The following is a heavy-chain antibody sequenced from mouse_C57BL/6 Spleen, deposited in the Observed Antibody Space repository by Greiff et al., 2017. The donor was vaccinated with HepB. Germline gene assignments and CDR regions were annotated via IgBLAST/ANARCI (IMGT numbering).Heavy chain of an antibody. CDR3: ARSSDWTAFDY. V-gene: IGHV1-69*01. CDR1: GYTFTSYW. J-gene: IGHJ2*01. D-gene: IGHD4-1*01. CDR2: IDPSDSYT. Sequence: QVQLQQPGAELVMPGASVKLSCKASGYTFTSYWMHWVKQRPGQGLEWIGEIDPSDSYTNYNQKFKGKSTLTVDKSSNTASMQLSSLTSEDSAVYYCARSSDWTAFDYGGQGTTLTVSS.